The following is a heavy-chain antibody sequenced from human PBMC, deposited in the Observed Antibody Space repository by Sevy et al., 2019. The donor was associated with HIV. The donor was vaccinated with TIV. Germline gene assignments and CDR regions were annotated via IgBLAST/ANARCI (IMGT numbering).Heavy chain of an antibody. CDR3: TRDAGYSTGWYPSDY. CDR1: GFSVSTHA. D-gene: IGHD6-19*01. CDR2: ISYDGSSK. J-gene: IGHJ4*02. V-gene: IGHV3-30-3*01. Sequence: GGSLRLSCAASGFSVSTHAMHWVRQAPGKGLEWVALISYDGSSKYYADSVKGRLNISRDNSKNTLYLQMSSLRRDDTAVYYCTRDAGYSTGWYPSDYWGQGTLVTVSS.